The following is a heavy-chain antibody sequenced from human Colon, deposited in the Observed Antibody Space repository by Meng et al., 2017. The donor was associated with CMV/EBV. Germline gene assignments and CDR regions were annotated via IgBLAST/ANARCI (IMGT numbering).Heavy chain of an antibody. CDR3: AKGHNTAGFHPSYYGLDV. V-gene: IGHV3-23*01. J-gene: IGHJ6*02. Sequence: GGSLRLSCAASGFAFSTSAMSWVRQAPGKGLEWVAGLSPGGGATYYAQSVRGRFTVSRDNSKNMVFLQLNSLRAEDTAVYYCAKGHNTAGFHPSYYGLDVWGQGTTVTVSS. CDR1: GFAFSTSA. D-gene: IGHD2-8*02. CDR2: LSPGGGAT.